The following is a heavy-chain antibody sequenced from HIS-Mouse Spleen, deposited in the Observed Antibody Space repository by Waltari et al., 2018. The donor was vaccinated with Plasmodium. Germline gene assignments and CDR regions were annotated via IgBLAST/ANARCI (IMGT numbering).Heavy chain of an antibody. CDR1: GFTFSGYD. Sequence: EVQLVESGGGLVQPGGSLRLSCAASGFTFSGYDMTWIRQATGRCLEGVSAMGTAGDTYYPGSVKGRFTMSRENAKNSLYLQMNSLRAGDTAVYYCARGPTYSSAYYFDYWGQGTLVTVSS. V-gene: IGHV3-13*01. CDR3: ARGPTYSSAYYFDY. D-gene: IGHD6-6*01. CDR2: MGTAGDT. J-gene: IGHJ4*02.